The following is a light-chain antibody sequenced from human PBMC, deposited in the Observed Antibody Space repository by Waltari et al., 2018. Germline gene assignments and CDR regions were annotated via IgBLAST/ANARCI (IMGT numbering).Light chain of an antibody. CDR2: DAS. J-gene: IGKJ1*01. CDR3: QHYVRLPVS. Sequence: EIVLTQSPGTLSLSPGXXXTLSCRASQSVGKFLAWYQKKPGQAPRLLIYDASSRATGIPDRFSGSGFGTDFSLTISRLEPEDFAVYYCQHYVRLPVSFGQGTKVGIK. V-gene: IGKV3-20*01. CDR1: QSVGKF.